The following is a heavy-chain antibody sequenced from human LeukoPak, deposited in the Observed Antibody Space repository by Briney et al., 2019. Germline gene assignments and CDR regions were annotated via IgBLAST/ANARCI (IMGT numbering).Heavy chain of an antibody. CDR2: ISSTTSYI. CDR1: GFTFSNYN. Sequence: GGSLRLSCAASGFTFSNYNMNWVRQAPGKGLEWVSSISSTTSYIYYADSVKGRFTISRDNAKNSLYLQMNSLRAEDTAVYYCARDAPELVRNNWFDPWGQGTLVTVSS. D-gene: IGHD6-6*01. CDR3: ARDAPELVRNNWFDP. J-gene: IGHJ5*02. V-gene: IGHV3-21*01.